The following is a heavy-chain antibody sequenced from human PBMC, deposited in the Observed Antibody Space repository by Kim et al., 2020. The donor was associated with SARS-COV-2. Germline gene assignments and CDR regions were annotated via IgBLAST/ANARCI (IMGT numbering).Heavy chain of an antibody. D-gene: IGHD3-3*01. V-gene: IGHV3-21*01. Sequence: GGSLRLSCAASGFTFSSYSMNWVRQAPGKGKEWVSSISSSSSYIYYADAVKGRVNISRDTAKNALYLQMNSLRAEDTAVYYGARGHYDFWSGYSVGVNPDISGQGTIGTVSS. J-gene: IGHJ3*02. CDR3: ARGHYDFWSGYSVGVNPDI. CDR2: ISSSSSYI. CDR1: GFTFSSYS.